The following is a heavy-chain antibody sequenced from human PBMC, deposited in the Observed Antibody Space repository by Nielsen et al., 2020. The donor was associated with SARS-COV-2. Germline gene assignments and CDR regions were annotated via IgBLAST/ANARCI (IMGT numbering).Heavy chain of an antibody. CDR2: IYYSGST. CDR3: ARRIGGWFDP. Sequence: GSLRLSCTVSGGSVSSGSYYWSWIRQPPGKGLEWIGYIYYSGSTNYNPSLKSRVTISVDTSKNQFSLKLSSVTAADTAVYYCARRIGGWFDPWGQGTLVTVSS. D-gene: IGHD1-26*01. V-gene: IGHV4-61*01. J-gene: IGHJ5*02. CDR1: GGSVSSGSYY.